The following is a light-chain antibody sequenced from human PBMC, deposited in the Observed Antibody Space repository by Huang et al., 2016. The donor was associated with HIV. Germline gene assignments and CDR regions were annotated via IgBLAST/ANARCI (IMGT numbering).Light chain of an antibody. Sequence: EIVMTQSPATLSVSPGERATLSCRASQSVSSNLAWYQQKPGQAPRRLIYGASTRATGIPARFSGSGSGTEFTLTISSLQSEDFAVYYCQHYNNWPETFGQGTKLEIK. CDR2: GAS. J-gene: IGKJ2*01. CDR1: QSVSSN. V-gene: IGKV3-15*01. CDR3: QHYNNWPET.